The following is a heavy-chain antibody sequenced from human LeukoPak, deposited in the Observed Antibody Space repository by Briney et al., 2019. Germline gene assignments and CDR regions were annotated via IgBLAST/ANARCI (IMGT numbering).Heavy chain of an antibody. CDR3: ARGYCSSTSCYNDFVY. D-gene: IGHD2-2*02. Sequence: ASVKVSCKASGFTFTSSAVQWVRQARGQRLEWIGWIVVGSGNTNYAQKFQERVTITRDMSTSTAYMELSSLKSEDTAVYYCARGYCSSTSCYNDFVYWGQGTLVTVSS. CDR2: IVVGSGNT. CDR1: GFTFTSSA. J-gene: IGHJ4*02. V-gene: IGHV1-58*01.